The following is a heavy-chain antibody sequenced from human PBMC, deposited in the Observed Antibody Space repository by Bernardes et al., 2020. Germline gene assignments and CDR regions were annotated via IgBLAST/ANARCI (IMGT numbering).Heavy chain of an antibody. CDR2: LYYSGST. D-gene: IGHD5-18*01. CDR1: GGSVRSGSYY. CDR3: ARGGYSYGSYYYYYMDV. Sequence: SETLSLTCTVSGGSVRSGSYYWSWIRQPPGKGLEWIGYLYYSGSTNYNPSLKSRVTISVDTSKNQFSLKLSSVTAADTAVYYCARGGYSYGSYYYYYMDVWGKGTTVTVSS. V-gene: IGHV4-61*01. J-gene: IGHJ6*03.